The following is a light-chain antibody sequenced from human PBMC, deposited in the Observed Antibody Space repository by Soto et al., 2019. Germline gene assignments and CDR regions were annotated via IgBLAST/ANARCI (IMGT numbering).Light chain of an antibody. V-gene: IGKV3-20*01. CDR1: QTVRSDS. CDR3: QVYGTSEVFT. J-gene: IGKJ3*01. CDR2: RAS. Sequence: EIVLTQSPGTLSLSPGERATLSCRASQTVRSDSLAWYQHKPGQAPRLLISRASSRATGIPDRFSGSGSGTDFALTISRLEPEDFAVYYCQVYGTSEVFTFGPGTKVDIK.